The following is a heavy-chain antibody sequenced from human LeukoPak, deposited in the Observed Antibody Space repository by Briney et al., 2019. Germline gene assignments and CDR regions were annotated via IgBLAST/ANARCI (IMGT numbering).Heavy chain of an antibody. CDR3: ARMTVVVVAATRGNWFDP. D-gene: IGHD2-15*01. V-gene: IGHV2-26*01. J-gene: IGHJ5*02. CDR1: GFSLSNARMG. Sequence: ESGPTLVNPTETLTLTCTVSGFSLSNARMGVSWIRQPPGKALGWLAHIFSNDEKSYSTSLKSRLTISKDTSKSQVVLTMTNMDPVDTATYYCARMTVVVVAATRGNWFDPWGQGTLVTVSS. CDR2: IFSNDEK.